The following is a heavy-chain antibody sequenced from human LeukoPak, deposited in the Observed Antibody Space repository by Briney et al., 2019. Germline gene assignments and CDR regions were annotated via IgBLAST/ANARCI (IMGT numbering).Heavy chain of an antibody. V-gene: IGHV3-23*01. J-gene: IGHJ4*02. CDR3: AKDLGTNFDY. CDR1: GFTFSSYD. D-gene: IGHD7-27*01. Sequence: GGSLRLSCAGSGFTFSSYDMSWVRQAPGKGLEWVSAISGSGDRTHFADSVKGRFTISRDNPINTLYLQMNSLRAEDTAVYYCAKDLGTNFDYWGQGTLVTVSS. CDR2: ISGSGDRT.